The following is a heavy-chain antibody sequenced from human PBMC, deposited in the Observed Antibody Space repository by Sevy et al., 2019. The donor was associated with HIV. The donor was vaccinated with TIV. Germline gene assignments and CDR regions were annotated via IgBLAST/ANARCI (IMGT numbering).Heavy chain of an antibody. CDR1: GGSISSYY. D-gene: IGHD3-22*01. CDR3: ARVGADGSGYYGDWFDP. CDR2: IYYSGST. V-gene: IGHV4-59*01. Sequence: SETLSLTCTVSGGSISSYYWSWIRQPPGKGLEWIGYIYYSGSTNYNPSLKSRVTISVDTSKNQCSLKLSPVTAADTAVYYCARVGADGSGYYGDWFDPWGQGTLVTVSS. J-gene: IGHJ5*02.